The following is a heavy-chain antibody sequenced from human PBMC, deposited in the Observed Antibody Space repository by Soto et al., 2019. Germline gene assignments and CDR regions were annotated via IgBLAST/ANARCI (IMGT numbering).Heavy chain of an antibody. J-gene: IGHJ4*02. V-gene: IGHV1-2*02. CDR1: GYTFTGYY. Sequence: QAQMVQSGSEVKKPGASVKVSCKASGYTFTGYYIYWVRQAPGQGLESVGWMNPNTGGANYAQKFRDRITMTRDTSISTGYMELSGLRSDDTATYFCARARRGHLITLWGQGTLVTVSS. D-gene: IGHD3-10*01. CDR2: MNPNTGGA. CDR3: ARARRGHLITL.